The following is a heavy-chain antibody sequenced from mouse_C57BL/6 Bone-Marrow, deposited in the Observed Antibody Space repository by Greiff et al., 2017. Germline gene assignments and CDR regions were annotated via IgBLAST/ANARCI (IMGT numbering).Heavy chain of an antibody. J-gene: IGHJ4*01. CDR1: GFTFTDYY. CDR3: ARPYYGNPYAMDY. Sequence: EVQLVESGGGLVQPGGSLSLSCAASGFTFTDYYMSWVRQPPGKALEWLGFIRNKANGYTTEYSASVKGRFTISRDISPSLLYLHMNDLSGEDSATYYCARPYYGNPYAMDYWGQGTSVTVSS. CDR2: IRNKANGYTT. D-gene: IGHD2-10*01. V-gene: IGHV7-3*01.